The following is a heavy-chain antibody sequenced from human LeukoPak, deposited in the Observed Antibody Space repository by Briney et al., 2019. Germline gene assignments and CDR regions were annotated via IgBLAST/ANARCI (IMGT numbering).Heavy chain of an antibody. CDR3: ARLRAVPKNYDFWSGYADSYGMDV. Sequence: GESLKISCKGSGHSFTSYWIGWVRQMPGKGLEWMGIIYPGDSDTRYSPPFQGQVTISADKSISTAYLQWSSLKASDTAMYYCARLRAVPKNYDFWSGYADSYGMDVWGQGTTVTVSS. J-gene: IGHJ6*02. CDR2: IYPGDSDT. V-gene: IGHV5-51*01. D-gene: IGHD3-3*01. CDR1: GHSFTSYW.